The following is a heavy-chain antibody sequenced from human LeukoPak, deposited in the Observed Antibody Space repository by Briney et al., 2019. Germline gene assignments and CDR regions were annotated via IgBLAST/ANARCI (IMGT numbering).Heavy chain of an antibody. D-gene: IGHD3-22*01. J-gene: IGHJ4*02. CDR3: ATIESLDSSGYPLFDY. CDR2: FDPEDGET. CDR1: GYTLTELS. Sequence: ASVKVSCKVSGYTLTELSMHWVRQAPGKGLEWMGGFDPEDGETIYAQKFQGRVTMTEDTSTDTAYMELSSLRSEDTAVYYCATIESLDSSGYPLFDYWGQGTLVTVSS. V-gene: IGHV1-24*01.